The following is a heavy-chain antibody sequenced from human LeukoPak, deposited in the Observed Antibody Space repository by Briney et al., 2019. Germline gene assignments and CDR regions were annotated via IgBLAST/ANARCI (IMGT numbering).Heavy chain of an antibody. Sequence: PSETLSLTCAVYGGSFSGYYWSWIRQPPGKGLEWIGEINHSGSTNYNPSLKSRVTMSVDTSKNQFSLKLSSVTAADTAVYYCARGRGSSGWYNDYWGQGTLVTVSS. V-gene: IGHV4-34*01. CDR3: ARGRGSSGWYNDY. CDR2: INHSGST. D-gene: IGHD6-19*01. CDR1: GGSFSGYY. J-gene: IGHJ4*02.